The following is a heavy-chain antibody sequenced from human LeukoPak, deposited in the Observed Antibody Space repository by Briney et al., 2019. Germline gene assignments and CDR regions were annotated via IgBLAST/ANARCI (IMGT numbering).Heavy chain of an antibody. CDR2: IYYSGST. CDR1: GGSISSYY. Sequence: SETLSLTCTVSGGSISSYYWSWIRQPPGKGLEWIGYIYYSGSTNYNPSLKSRVTISVDTSNNQLSLRLSSVTAADTAVYYCARWDTTVTDAFDIWGQGTMVTVSS. D-gene: IGHD4-17*01. V-gene: IGHV4-59*01. CDR3: ARWDTTVTDAFDI. J-gene: IGHJ3*02.